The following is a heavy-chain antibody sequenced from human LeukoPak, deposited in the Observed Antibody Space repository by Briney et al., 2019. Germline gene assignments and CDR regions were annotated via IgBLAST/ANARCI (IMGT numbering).Heavy chain of an antibody. CDR3: ARLSTSDVYCSSTSCYGGDAFDI. D-gene: IGHD2-2*01. J-gene: IGHJ3*02. CDR2: INTNTGNP. Sequence: GASVKVSCKASGYTFTSYAMNWVRQAPGQGLEWMGWINTNTGNPTYAQGFTGRFVFSLDTSVSTAYLQISSLKAEDTAVYYCARLSTSDVYCSSTSCYGGDAFDIWGQGTMVTVSS. CDR1: GYTFTSYA. V-gene: IGHV7-4-1*02.